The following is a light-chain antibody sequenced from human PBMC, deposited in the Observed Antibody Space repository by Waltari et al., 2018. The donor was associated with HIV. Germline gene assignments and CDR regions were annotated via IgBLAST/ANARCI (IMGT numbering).Light chain of an antibody. CDR3: AAWDDSRNGEVI. Sequence: QSVLTQPPSASGTPGLRVTISRSGRTSNLGSNSVNWYQQVPGTAPKLLIYSKNQRPSGVPDRFSGSKSGNSASLAISGLRSEDEADYYCAAWDDSRNGEVIFGGGTKLTVL. V-gene: IGLV1-44*01. J-gene: IGLJ2*01. CDR2: SKN. CDR1: TSNLGSNS.